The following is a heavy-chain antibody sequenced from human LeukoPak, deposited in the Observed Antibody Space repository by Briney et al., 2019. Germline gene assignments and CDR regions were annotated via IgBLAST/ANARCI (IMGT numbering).Heavy chain of an antibody. D-gene: IGHD3-10*01. CDR3: ARGTFYYGSRTSPRDYSYYMDV. CDR2: INSDGTTT. Sequence: GGSLRLSCAASGFSFSNSGMHWVRQAPGKGLVWVSRINSDGTTTYYADSVKGRFTISRDNANNTLFLQMTNLTVEDSAVYYCARGTFYYGSRTSPRDYSYYMDVWGKGTTVTVSS. V-gene: IGHV3-74*01. CDR1: GFSFSNSG. J-gene: IGHJ6*03.